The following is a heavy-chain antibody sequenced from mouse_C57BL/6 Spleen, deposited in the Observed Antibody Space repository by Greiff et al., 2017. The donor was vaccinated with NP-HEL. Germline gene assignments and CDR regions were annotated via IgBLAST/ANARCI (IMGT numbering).Heavy chain of an antibody. CDR3: ASETGTWDYAMDY. D-gene: IGHD4-1*01. CDR1: GFTFSDYG. J-gene: IGHJ4*01. CDR2: ISSGSSTI. Sequence: EVQRVESGGGLVKPGGSLKLSCAASGFTFSDYGMHWVRQAPETGLEWVAYISSGSSTIYYADTVKGRFTISRDNAKNTLFLQMTSLRSEDTAMYYFASETGTWDYAMDYWGQGTSVTVSS. V-gene: IGHV5-17*01.